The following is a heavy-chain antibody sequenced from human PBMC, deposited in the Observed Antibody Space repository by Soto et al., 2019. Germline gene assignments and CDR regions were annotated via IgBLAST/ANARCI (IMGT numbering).Heavy chain of an antibody. V-gene: IGHV1-46*01. CDR2: INPSGGST. CDR1: GYTFTSYY. J-gene: IGHJ4*02. D-gene: IGHD3-22*01. CDR3: ARTKYYYDSSGYYYSGYYFDY. Sequence: QVQLVQSGAEVKKPGASVKVSCKASGYTFTSYYMHWVRQAPGQGLEWMGIINPSGGSTSYAQKFQGRVTMTRYTSTSTVYMELSSLRSEDTAVYYCARTKYYYDSSGYYYSGYYFDYWGQGTLVTVSS.